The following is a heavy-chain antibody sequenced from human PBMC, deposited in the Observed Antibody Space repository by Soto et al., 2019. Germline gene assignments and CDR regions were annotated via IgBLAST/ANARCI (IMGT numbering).Heavy chain of an antibody. D-gene: IGHD2-8*01. J-gene: IGHJ5*02. CDR2: FDPEDGET. CDR1: GYTLTELS. CDR3: ATALLHTYANWFDP. Sequence: ASVKVSCKVSGYTLTELSMHWVRQAPGKGLEWMGGFDPEDGETIYAQKFQGRVTMTEDTSTDTAYMELSSLRSEDTAVYYCATALLHTYANWFDPWGQGTLVTVSS. V-gene: IGHV1-24*01.